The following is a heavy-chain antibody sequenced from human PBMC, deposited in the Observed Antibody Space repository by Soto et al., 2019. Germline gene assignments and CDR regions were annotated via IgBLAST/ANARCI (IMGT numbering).Heavy chain of an antibody. D-gene: IGHD6-19*01. CDR2: IDWDDDK. CDR1: GFSLNTRGMC. J-gene: IGHJ4*02. CDR3: ARIENPSGWNVSGYDY. Sequence: SGPTLVNPTQTLTLTCSFSGFSLNTRGMCVTWVRQAPGKALEWLGRIDWDDDKYYRTSLKTRLTISKDTSKNQVVLTMTNMDPVDTATYYCARIENPSGWNVSGYDYWGQGILVTVSS. V-gene: IGHV2-70*11.